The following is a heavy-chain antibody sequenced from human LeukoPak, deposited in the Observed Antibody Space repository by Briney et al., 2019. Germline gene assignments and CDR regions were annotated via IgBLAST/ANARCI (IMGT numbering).Heavy chain of an antibody. CDR2: ISGSGGST. Sequence: GGSLRLSCAASGFTFSSYSMNWVRQAPGKGLEWVSAISGSGGSTYYADSVKGRFTISRDNAKNSLYLQMNSLRAEDTAVYYCARDLPYYYGSGNMDVWGKGTTVTVSS. V-gene: IGHV3-21*01. D-gene: IGHD3-10*01. CDR3: ARDLPYYYGSGNMDV. J-gene: IGHJ6*03. CDR1: GFTFSSYS.